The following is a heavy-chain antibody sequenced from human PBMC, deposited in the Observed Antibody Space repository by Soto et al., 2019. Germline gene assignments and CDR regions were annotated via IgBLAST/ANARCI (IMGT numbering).Heavy chain of an antibody. CDR2: IHYRGTT. V-gene: IGHV4-31*03. CDR3: ARVRDSFGLDV. J-gene: IGHJ6*02. D-gene: IGHD2-15*01. CDR1: GGSITGAYH. Sequence: PSETLSLTCNVSGGSITGAYHWNWIRQHPGKGLEWIGSIHYRGTTDYNPSLKGRITISLDRSKNQFALKLSSVTAADTAVYYCARVRDSFGLDVWGQGTTVTVS.